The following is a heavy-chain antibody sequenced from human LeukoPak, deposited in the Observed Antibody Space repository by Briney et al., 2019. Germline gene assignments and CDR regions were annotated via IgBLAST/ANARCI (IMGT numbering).Heavy chain of an antibody. CDR1: GFTFSSYW. D-gene: IGHD3-3*01. Sequence: GGSLRLSCAASGFTFSSYWMSWVRQAPGKGLEWEANIKQDGSEKYYVDSVKGRFTISRDNAKNSLYLQMNSLRAEDTAVYYCARVPHYDFWSGYPRFDPWGQGTLVTVSS. J-gene: IGHJ5*02. CDR3: ARVPHYDFWSGYPRFDP. CDR2: IKQDGSEK. V-gene: IGHV3-7*01.